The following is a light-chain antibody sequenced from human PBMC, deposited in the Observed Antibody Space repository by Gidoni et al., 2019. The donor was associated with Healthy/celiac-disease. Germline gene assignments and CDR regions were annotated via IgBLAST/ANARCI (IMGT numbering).Light chain of an antibody. CDR2: SNN. J-gene: IGLJ3*02. Sequence: QSVLTQQPSASGTHGQRVTISCSGSSANIGSNTVNWYQQLQGTAPKLLIYSNNQRPSGVPDRFSGSQSGTSASLAISGLQSEDEADYYCAAWDDSLNVLFGGGTKLTVL. CDR1: SANIGSNT. V-gene: IGLV1-44*01. CDR3: AAWDDSLNVL.